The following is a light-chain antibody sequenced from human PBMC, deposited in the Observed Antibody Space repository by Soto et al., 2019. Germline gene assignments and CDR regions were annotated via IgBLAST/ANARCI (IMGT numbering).Light chain of an antibody. CDR3: CSYAVSYTCGA. CDR1: SRDVGDYNY. Sequence: QSALTQPRSVSGSPGQSVTISCTGTSRDVGDYNYVSWYQQHPGKAPKLMIYDVNKRPSGVPDRFSGSKSGTTASLTSSGLQAEDDADYYYCSYAVSYTCGAFGGGTKLTVL. CDR2: DVN. J-gene: IGLJ2*01. V-gene: IGLV2-11*01.